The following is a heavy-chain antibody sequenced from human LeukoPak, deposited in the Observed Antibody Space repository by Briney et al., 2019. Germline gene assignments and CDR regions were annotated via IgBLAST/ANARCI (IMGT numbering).Heavy chain of an antibody. CDR2: IYTSGST. D-gene: IGHD3-22*01. CDR1: GSSISSYY. V-gene: IGHV4-4*07. CDR3: AITYYYDSSRYYYDKCAFDI. Sequence: NPSETLSLTCTVSGSSISSYYWSWIRQPAGKGPEWIGRIYTSGSTNYNPSLKSRVTMSVDTSKNQFSLKLSSVTAADTAVYYCAITYYYDSSRYYYDKCAFDIWGQGTMITVSS. J-gene: IGHJ3*02.